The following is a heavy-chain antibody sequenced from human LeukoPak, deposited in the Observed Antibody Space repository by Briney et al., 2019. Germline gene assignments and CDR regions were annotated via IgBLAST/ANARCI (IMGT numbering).Heavy chain of an antibody. D-gene: IGHD3-10*01. Sequence: GGSLRLSCAASGFTFDAFGMTWVHQAPGKGLEWVSAIRGDAGSTGYADSVKGRLTISRDNAKNSLYLQMNSLRVEDTALYYCARLVGGGSGTIGGQGTLVTVSS. CDR1: GFTFDAFG. CDR3: ARLVGGGSGTI. V-gene: IGHV3-20*04. J-gene: IGHJ4*02. CDR2: IRGDAGST.